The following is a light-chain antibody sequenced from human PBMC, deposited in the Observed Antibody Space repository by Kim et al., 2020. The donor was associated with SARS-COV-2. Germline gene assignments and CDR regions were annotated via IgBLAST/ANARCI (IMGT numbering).Light chain of an antibody. Sequence: FGQTVRITCQGDRLRTYYSSWSQQKPGQAPVLVIYRKLYRLSGIPDRFSGSSSGNTASLTITGAQPQDESDYYCNSRDSIGNHVVFGRGTKLTVL. CDR3: NSRDSIGNHVV. V-gene: IGLV3-19*01. CDR2: RKL. J-gene: IGLJ2*01. CDR1: RLRTYY.